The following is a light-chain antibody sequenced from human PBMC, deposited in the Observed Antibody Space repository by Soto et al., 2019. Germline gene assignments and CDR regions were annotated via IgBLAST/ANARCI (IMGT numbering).Light chain of an antibody. CDR2: EGS. J-gene: IGLJ1*01. V-gene: IGLV2-23*01. CDR1: SSDVGSYNL. CDR3: CSYAGSSTYV. Sequence: QSALTQPASVSGSPGQSITISCTGTSSDVGSYNLVSWYQQHPGKAPKFMIYEGSKRPSGVSNRFSGSKSGNTASPTISGLQAEDEGDYYCCSYAGSSTYVFGTGTKLTVL.